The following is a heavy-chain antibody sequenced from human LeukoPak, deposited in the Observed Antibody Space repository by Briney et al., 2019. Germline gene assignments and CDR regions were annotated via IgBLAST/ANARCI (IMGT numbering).Heavy chain of an antibody. J-gene: IGHJ4*02. CDR1: DGSIRTYY. CDR3: ARGYGDYPFDY. D-gene: IGHD4-17*01. CDR2: IYYRGDI. V-gene: IGHV4-59*01. Sequence: SETLSLTCSVSDGSIRTYYWSWIRQSPGQGLEWIGNIYYRGDINYNPSLKSRVIISIDTSKNQFSLKVTSLTAADTAVYYCARGYGDYPFDYWGQGTLVTVSS.